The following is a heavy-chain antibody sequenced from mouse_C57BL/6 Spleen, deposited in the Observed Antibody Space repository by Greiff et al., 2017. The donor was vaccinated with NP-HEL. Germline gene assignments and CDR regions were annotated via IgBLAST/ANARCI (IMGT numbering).Heavy chain of an antibody. Sequence: EVQLQESGPGLVNPSQSLSLTCSVTGYSITSGYYWNWIRQFPGNKLAWMGYISYDGSNNYNPSPKNRISITRDTSKNQFFLKLNSVTTEDTATYYCAREVITTVVATREDAMDYWGQGTSVTVSS. CDR3: AREVITTVVATREDAMDY. D-gene: IGHD1-1*01. CDR1: GYSITSGYY. J-gene: IGHJ4*01. V-gene: IGHV3-6*01. CDR2: ISYDGSN.